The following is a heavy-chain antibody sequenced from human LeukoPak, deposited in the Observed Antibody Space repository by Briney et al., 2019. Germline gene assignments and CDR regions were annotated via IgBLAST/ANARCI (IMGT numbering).Heavy chain of an antibody. CDR1: GGSISSGDYY. V-gene: IGHV4-30-4*01. J-gene: IGHJ4*02. Sequence: SQTLSLTCTVSGGSISSGDYYWSWIRQPPGKGLEWIGYICYYGGTYYNPSLKSRVTISVDTSKNQFSLSLSSVTAADTAVYYCARMTDIVATITFDCWGQGTLVTVSS. CDR3: ARMTDIVATITFDC. CDR2: ICYYGGT. D-gene: IGHD5-12*01.